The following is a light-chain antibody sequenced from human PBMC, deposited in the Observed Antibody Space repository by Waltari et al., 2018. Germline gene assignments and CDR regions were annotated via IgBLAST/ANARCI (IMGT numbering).Light chain of an antibody. V-gene: IGLV2-23*02. CDR3: CSYAGSYTYV. Sequence: QSALTQPASVSGSPGQSITISCTGPNHDVGNYYLVSWYRQYPGKAPNLMIYEVFKRPSGVSIRFSASKSGNTASLTISGLQAEDEADYYCCSYAGSYTYVFGSGTKVTVL. CDR1: NHDVGNYYL. CDR2: EVF. J-gene: IGLJ1*01.